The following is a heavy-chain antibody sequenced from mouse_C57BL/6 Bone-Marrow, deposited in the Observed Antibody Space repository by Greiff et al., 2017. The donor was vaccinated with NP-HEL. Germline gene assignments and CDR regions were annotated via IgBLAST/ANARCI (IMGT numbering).Heavy chain of an antibody. CDR3: ARYIPRGDAMDY. CDR2: ISYSGST. CDR1: GYSITSDY. J-gene: IGHJ4*01. V-gene: IGHV3-8*01. Sequence: DVKLQESGPGLAKPSQTLSLTCSVTGYSITSDYWNWIRNFPGNKLEYMGYISYSGSTYYNPSLKSRISITRDTSKNQYYLQLNSVTTEDTATYYCARYIPRGDAMDYWGQGTSVTVSS.